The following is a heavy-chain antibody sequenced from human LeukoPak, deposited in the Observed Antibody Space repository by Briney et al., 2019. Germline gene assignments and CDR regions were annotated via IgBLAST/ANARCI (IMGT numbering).Heavy chain of an antibody. CDR3: ARVAYYYDSSGYYYAFDI. CDR2: IYSGGST. V-gene: IGHV3-66*02. Sequence: GGSLRLSCAASGFTVSSNYMSWVRQAPGKGLECVSAIYSGGSTYYADSVKGRFTISRDNSKNTLYLQMNSLRAEDKAVYYCARVAYYYDSSGYYYAFDIWGQGTMVTVSS. J-gene: IGHJ3*02. D-gene: IGHD3-22*01. CDR1: GFTVSSNY.